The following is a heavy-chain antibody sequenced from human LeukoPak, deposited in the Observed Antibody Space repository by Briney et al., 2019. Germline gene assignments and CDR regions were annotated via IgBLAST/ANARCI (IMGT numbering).Heavy chain of an antibody. CDR2: IYDRGPA. CDR1: GYAIISGGFS. Sequence: SQTLSLTCTVSGYAIISGGFSWNWIRQPPGKGLEWIGCIYDRGPAHYNPSLRSRFTISVDRPKNQFFLNVTSLTAADTAVYYCARSRQASGLFSSWGQGTLVVVSS. D-gene: IGHD3-10*01. J-gene: IGHJ5*02. CDR3: ARSRQASGLFSS. V-gene: IGHV4-30-2*01.